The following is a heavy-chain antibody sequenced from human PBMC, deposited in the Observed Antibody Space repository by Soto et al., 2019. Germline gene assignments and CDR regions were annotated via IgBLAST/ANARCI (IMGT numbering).Heavy chain of an antibody. CDR2: ISSRSDI. CDR3: AREYTAWPLAYGLDV. D-gene: IGHD2-2*02. CDR1: GFTFSTPS. V-gene: IGHV3-21*01. J-gene: IGHJ6*02. Sequence: PGGSLRLSCVGSGFTFSTPSCNWVRQAPGKGLEWVSSISSRSDIYYADSVKGRYTISRDNAKNSVSLQMKSLRAEDTAVYYCAREYTAWPLAYGLDVWGQGTTVTVS.